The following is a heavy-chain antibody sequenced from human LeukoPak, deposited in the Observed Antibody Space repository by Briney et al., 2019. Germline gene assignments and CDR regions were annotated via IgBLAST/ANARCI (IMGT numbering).Heavy chain of an antibody. V-gene: IGHV4-59*01. Sequence: SETLSLTCVVSGGSISGYYWTWIRQPPGKGLEWIGYTYYRGSSSFNPSLRSRVTISVDMSKNQVSLKLTSVTAADTAVYYCASQFDYYGSGSYPLRTYGMDVWGQGTTVTVSS. CDR3: ASQFDYYGSGSYPLRTYGMDV. D-gene: IGHD3-10*01. CDR1: GGSISGYY. J-gene: IGHJ6*02. CDR2: TYYRGSS.